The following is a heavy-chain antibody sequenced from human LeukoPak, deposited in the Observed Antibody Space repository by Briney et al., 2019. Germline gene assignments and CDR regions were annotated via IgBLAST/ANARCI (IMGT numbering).Heavy chain of an antibody. J-gene: IGHJ4*02. Sequence: ASVKVSCKASGDTFIPYTFSWVRQAPGQGLEWIGRIIPSLDVANYAQKFQGRVTLSVDRDTATTYMEVTSLRSEDTAIYYCARDHCSPGSCLGGHWGQGTLVTVSS. D-gene: IGHD2-15*01. CDR2: IIPSLDVA. V-gene: IGHV1-69*04. CDR3: ARDHCSPGSCLGGH. CDR1: GDTFIPYT.